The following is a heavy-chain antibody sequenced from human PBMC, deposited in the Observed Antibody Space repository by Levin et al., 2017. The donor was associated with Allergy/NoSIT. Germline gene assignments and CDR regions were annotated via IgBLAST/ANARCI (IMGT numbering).Heavy chain of an antibody. CDR3: ARDYYGSGSYYTPDY. J-gene: IGHJ4*02. V-gene: IGHV3-20*04. D-gene: IGHD3-10*01. CDR1: GFTFDDYG. CDR2: INWNGGST. Sequence: GGSLRLSCAASGFTFDDYGMSWVRQAPGKGLEWVCGINWNGGSTDYADSVRGRFTISRDNAKNSLYLQMNSLRAGDTAFYYCARDYYGSGSYYTPDYWGQGTLVTVSS.